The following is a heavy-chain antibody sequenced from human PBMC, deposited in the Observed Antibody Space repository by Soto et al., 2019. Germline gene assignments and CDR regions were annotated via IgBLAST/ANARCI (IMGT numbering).Heavy chain of an antibody. Sequence: QITLKESGPTLVKPTQTLTLTCTFSGFSLSTRGGGVGWIRHPPGKALEWLASIYWDDDEGYSPCLKSRRTMAKDTSTNPVVLTMTTMYPVDTSTYYCAHRPRGCSYHFDFWGQGTRVTGSS. CDR1: GFSLSTRGGG. CDR2: IYWDDDE. D-gene: IGHD5-18*01. V-gene: IGHV2-5*02. CDR3: AHRPRGCSYHFDF. J-gene: IGHJ4*02.